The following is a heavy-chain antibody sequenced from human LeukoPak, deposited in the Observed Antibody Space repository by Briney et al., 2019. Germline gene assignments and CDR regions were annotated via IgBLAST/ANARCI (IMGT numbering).Heavy chain of an antibody. V-gene: IGHV3-9*01. CDR3: AKVGIFGLVTYYFDY. Sequence: GGSLRLPCAVSGFTFDEYAMHWVRQAPGKGLEWVSGISWNSGLIDYADSVKGRFTISRDNAKNSLYLQTNSLKAEDTAFYYCAKVGIFGLVTYYFDYWGQGTLVTVSS. CDR2: ISWNSGLI. D-gene: IGHD3/OR15-3a*01. CDR1: GFTFDEYA. J-gene: IGHJ4*02.